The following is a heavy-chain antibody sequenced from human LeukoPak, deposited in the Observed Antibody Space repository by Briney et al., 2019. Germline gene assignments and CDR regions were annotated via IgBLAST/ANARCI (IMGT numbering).Heavy chain of an antibody. J-gene: IGHJ4*02. D-gene: IGHD3-10*01. CDR1: GGSFSGYY. Sequence: SETLSLTCAVYGGSFSGYYWSWIRQPPGKGLEWIGEINHSGSTNYNPSLKSRVTISVDTSKNQFSLKLSSVTAADTAVYYCARERLAGEDYWGRGTLVTVSS. CDR2: INHSGST. CDR3: ARERLAGEDY. V-gene: IGHV4-34*01.